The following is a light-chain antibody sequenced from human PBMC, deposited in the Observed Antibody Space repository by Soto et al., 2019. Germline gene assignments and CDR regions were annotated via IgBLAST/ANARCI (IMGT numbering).Light chain of an antibody. CDR2: GAS. CDR1: QSVSSN. Sequence: EIVMTQSPATLSVSPGERATLSCRASQSVSSNLAWYQQKPGQAPRLLIYGASTRATGIPFRFSGSGSGTESNPTITTLQSEDFEVYYCQQYNNWPPLTFGGGTKVEIK. CDR3: QQYNNWPPLT. J-gene: IGKJ4*01. V-gene: IGKV3-15*01.